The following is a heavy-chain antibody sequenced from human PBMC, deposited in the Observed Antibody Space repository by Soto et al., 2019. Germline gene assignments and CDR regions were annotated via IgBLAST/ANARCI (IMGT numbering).Heavy chain of an antibody. Sequence: ASETLSLTCTVSGGSISSGGYYWSWIRQHPGKGLEWIGYIYYSGSTYYNPSLKSRVTISVDTSKNQFSLKLSSVTAADTAVYYCARDRSEVAATGYYYGMDVWGQGTTVTVSS. J-gene: IGHJ6*02. V-gene: IGHV4-31*03. CDR1: GGSISSGGYY. D-gene: IGHD2-15*01. CDR2: IYYSGST. CDR3: ARDRSEVAATGYYYGMDV.